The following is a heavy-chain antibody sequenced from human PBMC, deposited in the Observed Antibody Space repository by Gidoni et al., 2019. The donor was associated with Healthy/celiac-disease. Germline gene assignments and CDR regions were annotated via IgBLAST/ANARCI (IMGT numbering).Heavy chain of an antibody. CDR2: INHSGST. J-gene: IGHJ4*02. CDR1: GGSFSGYY. D-gene: IGHD6-13*01. Sequence: QVQLQQWGAGLLKPSETLSLTCAVYGGSFSGYYWSWIRQPPGKGLEWIGEINHSGSTNYNPSLKSRVTISVDTSKNQFSLKLSSVTAADTAVYYCARDERAAGLDYWGQGTLVTVSS. V-gene: IGHV4-34*01. CDR3: ARDERAAGLDY.